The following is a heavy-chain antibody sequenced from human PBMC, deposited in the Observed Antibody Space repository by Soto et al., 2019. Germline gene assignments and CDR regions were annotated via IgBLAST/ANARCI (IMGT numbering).Heavy chain of an antibody. D-gene: IGHD1-20*01. CDR3: ARVTPDEGMDV. Sequence: SETLSLTCTVSGGSISSYYWSWIRQPPGKGLEWIGYIYYSGSTNYNPSLKSRVTISVDTSKNQFSLKLSSVTAADTAVYYCARVTPDEGMDVWGQGTTVTVSS. CDR2: IYYSGST. V-gene: IGHV4-59*01. J-gene: IGHJ6*02. CDR1: GGSISSYY.